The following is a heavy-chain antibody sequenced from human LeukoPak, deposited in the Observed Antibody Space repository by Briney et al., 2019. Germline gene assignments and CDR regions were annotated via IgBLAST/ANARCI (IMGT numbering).Heavy chain of an antibody. CDR1: GGSFSGYY. J-gene: IGHJ4*02. D-gene: IGHD1-14*01. CDR3: ARDRRYRHPFAFDY. Sequence: SETLSLTCAVYGGSFSGYYWSWIRQPPGKGLEWIGEINHSGSTNYNPSLKSRVTISVDTSKNQFSLKLSSVTAADTAVYYCARDRRYRHPFAFDYWGQGTLVTVSS. V-gene: IGHV4-34*01. CDR2: INHSGST.